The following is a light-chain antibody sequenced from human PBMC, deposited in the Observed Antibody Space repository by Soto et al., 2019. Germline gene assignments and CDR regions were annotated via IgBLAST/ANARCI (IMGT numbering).Light chain of an antibody. CDR1: SSDVGAYNY. J-gene: IGLJ2*01. Sequence: QSALTQPASVSGSPGRSITISCTGTSSDVGAYNYVSWYQQHPGKAPKFMIYDVSNRPSGVSNRFSGSKSGNTASLTISGLQAEDEADYYCTSYTSTSTVIFGGGTKLTVL. CDR2: DVS. V-gene: IGLV2-14*01. CDR3: TSYTSTSTVI.